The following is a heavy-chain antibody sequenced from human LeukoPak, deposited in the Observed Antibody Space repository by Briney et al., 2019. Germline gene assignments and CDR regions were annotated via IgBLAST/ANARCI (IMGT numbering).Heavy chain of an antibody. CDR3: ARRYYYNLGSFPFDF. J-gene: IGHJ4*02. CDR2: IHNSGTT. V-gene: IGHV4-34*01. D-gene: IGHD3-10*01. CDR1: GGPFGGYF. Sequence: SETLSLTCAVSGGPFGGYFWSWIRQSSGKGLEWMGEIHNSGTTNYNPSLNSRVTISEDTSKNQFYLNLSSVTAADTAVYYCARRYYYNLGSFPFDFWGQGTLVTVSS.